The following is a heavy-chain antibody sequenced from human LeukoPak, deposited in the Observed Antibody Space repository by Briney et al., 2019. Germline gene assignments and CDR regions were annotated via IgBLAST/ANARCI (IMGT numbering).Heavy chain of an antibody. CDR3: ASLSRDAFNHFDY. Sequence: SETLSLTCTISGGSITSLYWTWIRQPPGKGLEWIGYIFSTGSTNYNPSLKSRVTMSVDTSKNQFSLNLISVTAADTAVYYCASLSRDAFNHFDYWGQGTLVTVSP. J-gene: IGHJ4*02. D-gene: IGHD5-24*01. V-gene: IGHV4-59*11. CDR2: IFSTGST. CDR1: GGSITSLY.